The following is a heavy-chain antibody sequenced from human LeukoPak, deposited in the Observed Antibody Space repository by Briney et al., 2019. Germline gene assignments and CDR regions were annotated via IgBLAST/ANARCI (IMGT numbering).Heavy chain of an antibody. CDR1: GGSISSGGYS. Sequence: PSETLSLTCAVSGGSISSGGYSWSWIRQPPGKGLEWIGCIYHSGSTYYNPSLKSRVTISVDRSKNQFSLKLSSVTAADTAVYYCARDLHSGYDWRYWGQGTLVTVSS. V-gene: IGHV4-30-2*01. D-gene: IGHD5-12*01. CDR3: ARDLHSGYDWRY. CDR2: IYHSGST. J-gene: IGHJ4*02.